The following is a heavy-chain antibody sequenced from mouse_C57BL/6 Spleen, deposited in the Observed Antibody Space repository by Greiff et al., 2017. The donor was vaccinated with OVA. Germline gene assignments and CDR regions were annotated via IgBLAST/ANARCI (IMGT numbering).Heavy chain of an antibody. V-gene: IGHV1-22*01. Sequence: VQLQQSGPELVKPGASVKMSCKASGYTFTDYNMHWVKQSHGKSLEWIGYINPNNGGTSYNQKFKGKATLTVNKSSSTAYMELRSLTSEDSAVYYCARIYYYGSSFPDYWGQGTTLTVSS. CDR2: INPNNGGT. D-gene: IGHD1-1*01. J-gene: IGHJ2*01. CDR3: ARIYYYGSSFPDY. CDR1: GYTFTDYN.